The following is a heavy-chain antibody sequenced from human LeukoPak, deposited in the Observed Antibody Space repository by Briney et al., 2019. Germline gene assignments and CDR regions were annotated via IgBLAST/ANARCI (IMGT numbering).Heavy chain of an antibody. CDR1: GYTFTSYG. CDR2: ISAYNGNT. Sequence: ASVKVSCKASGYTFTSYGISWVRQAPGQGLEWMGWISAYNGNTNYAQKLQGRVTMTTDTSTSTAYMELRSLRSDDTAVYYCARDYSSSWYQSVYFDYWGQGTLVTVSS. CDR3: ARDYSSSWYQSVYFDY. V-gene: IGHV1-18*01. J-gene: IGHJ4*02. D-gene: IGHD6-13*01.